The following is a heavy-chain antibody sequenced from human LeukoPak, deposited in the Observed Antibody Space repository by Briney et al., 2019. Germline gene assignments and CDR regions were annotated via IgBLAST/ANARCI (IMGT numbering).Heavy chain of an antibody. CDR2: IGGSGTST. J-gene: IGHJ4*02. V-gene: IGHV3-23*01. CDR3: AKYVAAATTFFDS. Sequence: GGSLRLSCAASGFTFSSYAMSWVRQAPGKGLEWVSAIGGSGTSTYYADSVKGRFTISRDNSKNTLYLQMNSPRAEDTAVYYCAKYVAAATTFFDSWGQGTLVTVSS. CDR1: GFTFSSYA. D-gene: IGHD1-26*01.